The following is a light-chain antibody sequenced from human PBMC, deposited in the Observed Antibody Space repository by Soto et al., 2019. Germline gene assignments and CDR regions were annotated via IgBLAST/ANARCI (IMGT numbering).Light chain of an antibody. J-gene: IGLJ2*01. V-gene: IGLV2-14*01. CDR3: TSYKSSSTLEV. CDR1: SSDVGGYNY. Sequence: QSVLTQPASVSGSPGQSITISCTGTSSDVGGYNYVSWYQQHPGKAPKLMIYDVSYRPSGVSNRFSGSKSGNTASLTISGLQAEDEADYYCTSYKSSSTLEVFGGGTKLTVL. CDR2: DVS.